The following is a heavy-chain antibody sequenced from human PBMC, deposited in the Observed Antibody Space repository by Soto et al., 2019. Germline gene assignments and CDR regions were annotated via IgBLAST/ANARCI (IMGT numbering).Heavy chain of an antibody. V-gene: IGHV3-23*01. J-gene: IGHJ4*02. Sequence: EVQLLESGGGLVQPGGSLRLSCAASGFTLSNYAMSWVRQAPGKGLECVSNIIGSGGRISYADSLKGPFTISRDNSHNTLYLQMSSLRAEDKAVYYCGKTDGVEVPLVDSWGQGTLVTVSS. CDR2: IIGSGGRI. CDR3: GKTDGVEVPLVDS. D-gene: IGHD1-1*01. CDR1: GFTLSNYA.